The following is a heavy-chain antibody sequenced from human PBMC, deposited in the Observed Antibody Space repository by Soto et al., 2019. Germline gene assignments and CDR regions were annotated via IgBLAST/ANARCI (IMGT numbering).Heavy chain of an antibody. CDR3: ARDERFLEWLTSPSDY. CDR2: ISAYNGNT. V-gene: IGHV1-18*01. J-gene: IGHJ4*02. Sequence: GASVKVSCKASGYTFTSYGISWVRQAPGQGLEWMGWISAYNGNTNYAQKLQGRVTMTTDTSTSTAYMELRSLRSDDTAVYYCARDERFLEWLTSPSDYWGQGTLVTVSS. CDR1: GYTFTSYG. D-gene: IGHD3-3*01.